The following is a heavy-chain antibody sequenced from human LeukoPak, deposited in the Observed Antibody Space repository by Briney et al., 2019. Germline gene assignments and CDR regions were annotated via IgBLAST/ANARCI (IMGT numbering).Heavy chain of an antibody. Sequence: PGRSLRLSCAASGFTFSSYAMHWVRQAPGKGLEWVAVISYDGSNKYYADSVKGRFTISRDNSKNTLYLQMNSLRAEDTAVYYCARNLAYGGNGMWGQGTLVTVSS. J-gene: IGHJ4*02. CDR1: GFTFSSYA. D-gene: IGHD4-23*01. V-gene: IGHV3-30*04. CDR2: ISYDGSNK. CDR3: ARNLAYGGNGM.